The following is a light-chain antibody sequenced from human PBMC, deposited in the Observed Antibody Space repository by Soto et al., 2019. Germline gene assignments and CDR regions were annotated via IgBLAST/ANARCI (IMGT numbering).Light chain of an antibody. CDR3: MKAPQTPLT. V-gene: IGKV2-28*01. Sequence: DIVMTQSPLSLPVTPGEPASISCRSSQSLLHSNGYNYLDWYLQKPGQSPQLLIYLGSNRASGVPDRFSGSVSGKDFTLKIRRVEAGDVGVYSCMKAPQTPLTFGGGTKVEIK. J-gene: IGKJ4*01. CDR2: LGS. CDR1: QSLLHSNGYNY.